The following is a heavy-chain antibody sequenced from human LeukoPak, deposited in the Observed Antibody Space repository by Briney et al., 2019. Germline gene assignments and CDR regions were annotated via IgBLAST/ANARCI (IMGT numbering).Heavy chain of an antibody. CDR2: INWNGGST. CDR3: ARARTYYYDSSGYYYIYY. CDR1: GFTLDDYG. Sequence: GGSLRLSCAASGFTLDDYGMSWVRQAPGKGLEWVSGINWNGGSTGYADSVKGRFTISRDNAKNSLYLQMNSLRAEDTALYYCARARTYYYDSSGYYYIYYWGQGNLVTVSS. D-gene: IGHD3-22*01. J-gene: IGHJ4*02. V-gene: IGHV3-20*04.